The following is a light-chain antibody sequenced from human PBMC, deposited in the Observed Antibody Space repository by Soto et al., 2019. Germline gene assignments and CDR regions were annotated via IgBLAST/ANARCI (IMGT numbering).Light chain of an antibody. CDR1: QSVSSN. V-gene: IGKV3-15*01. J-gene: IGKJ1*01. CDR3: QQYNNWPPPWT. CDR2: GAS. Sequence: EIGMTQSPATLSVSPGERATLSCRASQSVSSNLAWYQQKPGQAPRLLIYGASTRATGIPARFSGSGSGTEFTLTISSLQSEDFAVYYCQQYNNWPPPWTFGQGTKVDI.